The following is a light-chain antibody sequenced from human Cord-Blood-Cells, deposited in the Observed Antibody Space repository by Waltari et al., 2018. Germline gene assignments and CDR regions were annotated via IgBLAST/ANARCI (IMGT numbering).Light chain of an antibody. V-gene: IGLV2-14*01. J-gene: IGLJ3*02. CDR2: DVS. Sequence: QSALTQPASVSGSPGQSITISCTGPSSDVGGYNYVSWYQQHPGKAPKLMIYDVSNRPSGVSNRFSGSKSGNTASLTISGLQAEDEADYYCSPYTSSSTWVFGGGTKLTVL. CDR3: SPYTSSSTWV. CDR1: SSDVGGYNY.